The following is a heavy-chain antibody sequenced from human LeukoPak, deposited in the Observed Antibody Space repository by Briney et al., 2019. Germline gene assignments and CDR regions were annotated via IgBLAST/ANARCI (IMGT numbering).Heavy chain of an antibody. V-gene: IGHV1-18*01. CDR2: ISAYNGIT. Sequence: GASVKVSCKASGYTFTNYGISWVRQAPGQGLEWMGWISAYNGITNYAQKLQGRVTMTTDTSTSTAYMELRSLRSDDTAVYYCARSATIFGVVPAYMDVWGKGTTVTVSS. D-gene: IGHD3-3*01. J-gene: IGHJ6*03. CDR3: ARSATIFGVVPAYMDV. CDR1: GYTFTNYG.